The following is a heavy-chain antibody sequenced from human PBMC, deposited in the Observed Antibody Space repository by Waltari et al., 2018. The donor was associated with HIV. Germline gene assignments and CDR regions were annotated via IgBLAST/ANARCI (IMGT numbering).Heavy chain of an antibody. CDR2: IYSGGST. CDR3: ARVGLGVAATEDY. CDR1: GFTVGSNY. J-gene: IGHJ4*02. Sequence: EVQLVESGGGLVQPGGSLRLACAASGFTVGSNYMSWVRQAPGKGLEWVSVIYSGGSTYYADSVKGRFTISRDNSKNTLYLQMNSLRAEDTAVYYCARVGLGVAATEDYWGQGTLVTVSS. D-gene: IGHD2-15*01. V-gene: IGHV3-66*01.